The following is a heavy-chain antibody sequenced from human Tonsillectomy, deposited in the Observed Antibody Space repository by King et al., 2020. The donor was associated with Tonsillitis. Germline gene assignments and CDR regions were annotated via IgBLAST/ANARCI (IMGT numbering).Heavy chain of an antibody. CDR1: GGSISSYY. CDR2: IYHSGST. CDR3: ARSEYYYDPFTL. V-gene: IGHV4-59*01. D-gene: IGHD3-22*01. Sequence: VQLQESGPGLVKPSETLSLTCTVSGGSISSYYWSCIRQPPGKGLEWIGYIYHSGSTNYNPSFKSRVTISLDTSKNQFSLKLSSVTAADTAVYYCARSEYYYDPFTLLGQGTMVTVSS. J-gene: IGHJ3*01.